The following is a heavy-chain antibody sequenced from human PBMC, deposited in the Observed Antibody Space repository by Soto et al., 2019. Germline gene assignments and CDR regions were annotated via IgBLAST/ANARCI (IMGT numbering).Heavy chain of an antibody. J-gene: IGHJ4*02. Sequence: QVQLVQSGAEVKKPGASVKVSCKASGYTFTNYIISWVRQAPGQGLEWMGRISDYNGNADSAQKLQGRVTMTTDTATNTAYMALRTLRSDDTAIYYWARAPGSYYYYFGYCGQGTLGSVS. D-gene: IGHD3-10*01. CDR2: ISDYNGNA. V-gene: IGHV1-18*01. CDR1: GYTFTNYI. CDR3: ARAPGSYYYYFGY.